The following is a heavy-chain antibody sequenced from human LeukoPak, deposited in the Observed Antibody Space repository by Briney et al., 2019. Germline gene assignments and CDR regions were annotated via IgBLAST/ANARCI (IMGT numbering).Heavy chain of an antibody. CDR1: GGSISSSSYY. V-gene: IGHV4-39*01. D-gene: IGHD1-26*01. CDR2: IYYSGST. CDR3: ARQEGGSYFLDY. Sequence: KPSETLSLTCTVSGGSISSSSYYWGWIRQPPGKGLEWIGSIYYSGSTYYNPSLKSRVTISVDTSKNQFSLKLSSVTAADTAVYCCARQEGGSYFLDYWGQGTLVTVSS. J-gene: IGHJ4*02.